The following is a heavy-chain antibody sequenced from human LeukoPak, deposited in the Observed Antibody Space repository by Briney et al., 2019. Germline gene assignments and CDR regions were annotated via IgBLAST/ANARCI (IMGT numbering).Heavy chain of an antibody. CDR1: GGSISSYSYY. CDR2: IDYSGST. V-gene: IGHV4-39*02. Sequence: SETLSLTCTFSGGSISSYSYYWVWIRQPPGKGLELIGSIDYSGSTNYNPALKSRVTISEDTSKNHFSLNLSSVTAADTAVYYCARLHYSYGMDVWGQGNTVTVSS. J-gene: IGHJ6*02. CDR3: ARLHYSYGMDV.